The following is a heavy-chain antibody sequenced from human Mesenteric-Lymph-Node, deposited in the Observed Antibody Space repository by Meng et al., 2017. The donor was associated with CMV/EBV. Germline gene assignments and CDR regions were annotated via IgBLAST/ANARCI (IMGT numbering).Heavy chain of an antibody. CDR1: SLSTSGVG. CDR3: AHLTYYYGSGSYSPFDY. CDR2: IYWDDDK. V-gene: IGHV2-5*02. J-gene: IGHJ4*02. D-gene: IGHD3-10*01. Sequence: SLSTSGVGVGWIRQHPGKALEWLALIYWDDDKRYSPSMKSRLTITKDTSKNQVVLTMTNMDPVDTATYYCAHLTYYYGSGSYSPFDYWGQGTLVTVSS.